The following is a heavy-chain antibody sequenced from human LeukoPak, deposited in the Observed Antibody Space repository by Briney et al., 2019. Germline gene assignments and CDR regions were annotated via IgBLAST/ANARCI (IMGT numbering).Heavy chain of an antibody. CDR2: INTNTGNP. V-gene: IGHV7-4-1*02. Sequence: ASVKVSCKASGYTFTSYAMNWVRQAPGQGLEWMGWINTNTGNPTYAQGFTGRFVFSLDTSVSTAYLQISSLRAEDTAVYYCARVFGSGYFQYYFDYWGQGTLVTVSS. J-gene: IGHJ4*02. D-gene: IGHD3-22*01. CDR3: ARVFGSGYFQYYFDY. CDR1: GYTFTSYA.